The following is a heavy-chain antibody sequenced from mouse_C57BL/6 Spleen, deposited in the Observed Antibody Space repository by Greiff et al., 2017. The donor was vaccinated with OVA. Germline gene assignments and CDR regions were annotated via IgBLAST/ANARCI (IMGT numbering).Heavy chain of an antibody. CDR2: ISSGSSTI. V-gene: IGHV5-17*01. CDR1: GFTFSDYG. D-gene: IGHD2-1*01. J-gene: IGHJ4*01. CDR3: ARRDGNYVGGAMDY. Sequence: EVMLVESGGGLVKPGGSLKLSCAASGFTFSDYGMHWVRQAPEKGLEWVAYISSGSSTIYYADTVKGRFTISRDNAKNTLFLQMTSLRSEDTAMYYCARRDGNYVGGAMDYWGQGTSVTVSS.